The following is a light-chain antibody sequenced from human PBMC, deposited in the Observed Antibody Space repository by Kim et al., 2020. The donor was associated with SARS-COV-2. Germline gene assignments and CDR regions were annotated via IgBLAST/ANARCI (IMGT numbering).Light chain of an antibody. CDR3: VYNKNDPPT. CDR2: AAS. V-gene: IGKV1-16*01. Sequence: DIQVTQSPSSLSASVGDRVTITCRSSHDITNYLVWIQQKPGEAPRSLIYAASTLRGGVSSRFSGSGSGTEFTLTISYLQPEDFATYYSVYNKNDPPTFGQRTKV. J-gene: IGKJ2*01. CDR1: HDITNY.